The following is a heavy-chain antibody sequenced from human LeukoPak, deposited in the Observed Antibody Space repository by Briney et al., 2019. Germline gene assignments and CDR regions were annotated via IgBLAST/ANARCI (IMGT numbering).Heavy chain of an antibody. D-gene: IGHD2-2*01. V-gene: IGHV3-64*01. Sequence: GGSLRLSCAASGFTFSSYAMHWVRQAPGKGLEYVPAISSNGGSTYYANSVKGRFTISRDNSKNTLYLQMGSLRAEDMAVYYCARDGVGSSTGVGYFDYWGQGTLVTVSS. CDR3: ARDGVGSSTGVGYFDY. CDR1: GFTFSSYA. CDR2: ISSNGGST. J-gene: IGHJ4*02.